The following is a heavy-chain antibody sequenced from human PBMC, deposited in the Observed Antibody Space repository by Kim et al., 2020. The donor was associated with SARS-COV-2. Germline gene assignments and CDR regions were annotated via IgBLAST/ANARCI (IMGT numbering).Heavy chain of an antibody. CDR1: GGTFSSYA. V-gene: IGHV1-69*13. Sequence: SVKVSCKASGGTFSSYAISWVRQAPGQGLEWMGGIIPIFGTANYAQKFQGRVTITADESTSTAYMELSSLRSEDTAVYYCARATTGTTYYDFWSGSLFGWFVPWGQGTLVTVSS. J-gene: IGHJ5*02. D-gene: IGHD3-3*01. CDR3: ARATTGTTYYDFWSGSLFGWFVP. CDR2: IIPIFGTA.